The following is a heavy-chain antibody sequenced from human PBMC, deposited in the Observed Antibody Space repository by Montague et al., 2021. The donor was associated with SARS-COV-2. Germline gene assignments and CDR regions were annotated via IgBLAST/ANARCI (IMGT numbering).Heavy chain of an antibody. CDR1: GGSISSYY. Sequence: SETLSLTCTVSGGSISSYYWSWIRQPPGKGLEWIGYIYYSGSTNXNPSLKSRVTISVDTSKNQSFLNLRSMVAADTAIYYCTRDRGIAAADNYYYGMDVWGPGTTVTVSS. CDR2: IYYSGST. J-gene: IGHJ6*02. D-gene: IGHD6-13*01. V-gene: IGHV4-59*01. CDR3: TRDRGIAAADNYYYGMDV.